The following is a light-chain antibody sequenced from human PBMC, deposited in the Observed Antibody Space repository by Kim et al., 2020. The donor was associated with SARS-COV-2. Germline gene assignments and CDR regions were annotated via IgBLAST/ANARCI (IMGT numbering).Light chain of an antibody. V-gene: IGLV3-1*01. CDR3: QAWDSSTANV. J-gene: IGLJ1*01. CDR1: RLGDQF. Sequence: SYELTQPPSVSVSPGQTASITCSGDRLGDQFVSWYQQKPGQSPVAVIYQDTKRPSGIPERFSGSNSGNTATLTISGTQPMDEADYYCQAWDSSTANVFGTGTKVTVL. CDR2: QDT.